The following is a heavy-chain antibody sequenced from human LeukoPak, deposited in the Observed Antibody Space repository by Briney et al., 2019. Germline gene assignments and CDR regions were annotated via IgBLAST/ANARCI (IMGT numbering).Heavy chain of an antibody. CDR1: GGSISSGGYY. CDR2: IYYSGST. V-gene: IGHV4-31*03. CDR3: ARVVSSRGYYFDY. D-gene: IGHD3-10*01. J-gene: IGHJ4*02. Sequence: KPSQTLSLTCTVSGGSISSGGYYWSWIRQHPGKGLEWIGYIYYSGSTYYNPSLKSRVTISVDTSKNQFSLKLSSVTAADTAVYYCARVVSSRGYYFDYWGQRTLVTVSS.